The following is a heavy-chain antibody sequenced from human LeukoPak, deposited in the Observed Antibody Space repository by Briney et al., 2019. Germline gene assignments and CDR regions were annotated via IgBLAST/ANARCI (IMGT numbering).Heavy chain of an antibody. D-gene: IGHD1-1*01. V-gene: IGHV3-9*01. Sequence: PGGSLRLSCAASGFTFDDYAMHWVRQAPGKGLEWVSGISWNSGSIGYADSVKGRFTISRDNAKNSLYLQMNSLRAEDTALYYCAKGVRPTSTGNYFDYWGQGTLVTVSS. J-gene: IGHJ4*02. CDR3: AKGVRPTSTGNYFDY. CDR1: GFTFDDYA. CDR2: ISWNSGSI.